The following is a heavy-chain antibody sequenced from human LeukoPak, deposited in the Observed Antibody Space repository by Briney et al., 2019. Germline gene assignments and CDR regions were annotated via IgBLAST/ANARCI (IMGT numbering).Heavy chain of an antibody. CDR3: ARDQARTTTWYLYMNY. V-gene: IGHV1-2*06. J-gene: IGHJ4*02. CDR1: GYSFTGYY. CDR2: IDPNSGGT. D-gene: IGHD3/OR15-3a*01. Sequence: GASVKVSCKASGYSFTGYYIHWVRQAPGQGPEWMGRIDPNSGGTNSAQKFQARVTLTGDTSIATVYMELSSLRSNDTAVYYCARDQARTTTWYLYMNYWGQGTLVTVSS.